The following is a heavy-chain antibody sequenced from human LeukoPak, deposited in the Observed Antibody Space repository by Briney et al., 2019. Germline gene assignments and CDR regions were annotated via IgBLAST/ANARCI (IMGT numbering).Heavy chain of an antibody. J-gene: IGHJ4*02. D-gene: IGHD1-26*01. Sequence: SETLSLTCAVYGGSFSGYYWSWIRQPPGKGLEWIGEINHSGSTNYNPSLKSRVTISVDTSKNQFSLKLSSVTAADTAVYYCARRPLRHSGSSFDYWGQGTPVTVSS. CDR3: ARRPLRHSGSSFDY. CDR1: GGSFSGYY. CDR2: INHSGST. V-gene: IGHV4-34*01.